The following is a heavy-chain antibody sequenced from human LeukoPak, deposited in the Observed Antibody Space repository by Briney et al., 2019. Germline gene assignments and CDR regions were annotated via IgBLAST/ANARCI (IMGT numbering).Heavy chain of an antibody. CDR3: AREAWVLRYFDWAAGYGMDV. J-gene: IGHJ6*02. CDR1: GFTFSSYS. CDR2: ISSSSSYI. V-gene: IGHV3-21*01. Sequence: GGSLRLSCAASGFTFSSYSMNWVRQAPGKGLEWVSSISSSSSYIYYADSVKGRFTISRDNAKNSLYLQMNSLRAEDTAVYYCAREAWVLRYFDWAAGYGMDVWGQGTTVTVSS. D-gene: IGHD3-9*01.